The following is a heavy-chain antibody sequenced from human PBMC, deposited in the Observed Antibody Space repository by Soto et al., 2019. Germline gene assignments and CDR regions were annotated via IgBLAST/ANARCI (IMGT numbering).Heavy chain of an antibody. CDR1: GGSISSGPFS. D-gene: IGHD2-2*01. CDR2: FHYSENT. V-gene: IGHV4-39*01. CDR3: ARLGGYCSSTNCHGYYAMDV. J-gene: IGHJ6*02. Sequence: QLQLQESGPGLVKPSETLSLTCTVSGGSISSGPFSWGWIRQPPGEGLEWIATFHYSENTNYTPSRESRGTISVDTSKNQFSLTVTSVTVADTARYYCARLGGYCSSTNCHGYYAMDVWGQGTTVTVSS.